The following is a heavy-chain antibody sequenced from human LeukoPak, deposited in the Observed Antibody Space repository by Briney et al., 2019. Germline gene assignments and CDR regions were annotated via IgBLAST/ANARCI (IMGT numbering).Heavy chain of an antibody. CDR2: INADGSST. Sequence: GGSLRLSCAASGFTFSSFWMPWVRQAPGKGLQWVSRINADGSSTGHADSVKGRLTISRDNAKNTLYLQINSLRAEDTAVYYCAREHYASGDYWGQGTLVTVSS. V-gene: IGHV3-74*01. J-gene: IGHJ4*02. CDR1: GFTFSSFW. D-gene: IGHD3-10*01. CDR3: AREHYASGDY.